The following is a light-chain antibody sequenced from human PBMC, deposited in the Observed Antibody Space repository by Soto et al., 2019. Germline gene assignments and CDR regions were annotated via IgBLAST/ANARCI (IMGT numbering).Light chain of an antibody. CDR3: QKYNTVPRT. CDR2: DAS. J-gene: IGKJ1*01. CDR1: QTVRNNY. V-gene: IGKV3-20*01. Sequence: EFVLTQSPGTLSLSPGERATLSCRASQTVRNNYLAWYQQKPGQAPRLLIYDASSRATGIPDRFSGGGSGTDFTLTISRLEPEDFAVYYCQKYNTVPRTFGQGTKVEI.